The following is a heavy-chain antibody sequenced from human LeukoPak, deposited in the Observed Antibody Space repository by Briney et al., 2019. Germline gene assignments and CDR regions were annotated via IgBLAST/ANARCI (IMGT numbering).Heavy chain of an antibody. Sequence: PSETLSLTCTVSGGSISRSSYYWGWIRQPPGKGLEWIGEINHSGSTNYNPSLKSRVTISVDTSKNQFSLKLSSVTAADTAVYYCARASSGYYDGTFDYWGQGTLVTVSS. D-gene: IGHD3-22*01. CDR3: ARASSGYYDGTFDY. CDR2: INHSGST. V-gene: IGHV4-39*07. CDR1: GGSISRSSYY. J-gene: IGHJ4*02.